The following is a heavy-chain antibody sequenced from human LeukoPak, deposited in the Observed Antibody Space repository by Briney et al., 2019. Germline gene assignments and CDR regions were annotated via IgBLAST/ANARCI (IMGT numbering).Heavy chain of an antibody. J-gene: IGHJ4*02. CDR3: ALIAAADFDY. D-gene: IGHD6-13*01. CDR1: GFTFSSYA. CDR2: ISYDGSNK. Sequence: GMSLRLSCAASGFTFSSYAMHWVRQAPGKGLEWVAVISYDGSNKYYADSVKGRFTISRDNSKNTLYLQMNSLRAEDTAVYYCALIAAADFDYWGQGTLVTVSS. V-gene: IGHV3-30*04.